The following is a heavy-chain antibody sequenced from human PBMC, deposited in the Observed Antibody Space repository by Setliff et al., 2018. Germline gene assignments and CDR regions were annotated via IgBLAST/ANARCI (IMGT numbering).Heavy chain of an antibody. V-gene: IGHV1-69*05. CDR3: ARGGESGSWLRHFDY. D-gene: IGHD2-15*01. J-gene: IGHJ4*02. CDR2: IIPIFGTA. Sequence: SVKVSCKASGYSFTDYYMHWVRQAPGQGLEWMGGIIPIFGTANYAQKFQGRVTITTDESTSTAYMELSSLRSEDTAVYYCARGGESGSWLRHFDYWGQGTLVTVSS. CDR1: GYSFTDYY.